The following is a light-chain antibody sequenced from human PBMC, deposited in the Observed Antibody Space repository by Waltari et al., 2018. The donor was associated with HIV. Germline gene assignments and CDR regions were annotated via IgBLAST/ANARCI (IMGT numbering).Light chain of an antibody. CDR1: QSVFWKSNKNNY. Sequence: DIVMTQSPDSLAVSLGERAPINCTSRQSVFWKSNKNNYLAWYQQKPGQRPKLLMHWASTRESGVPDRFSGSGSGTDFTLTISSLQAEDVAVYFCQQYYSNPLTFGGGTKVEI. J-gene: IGKJ4*01. CDR3: QQYYSNPLT. V-gene: IGKV4-1*01. CDR2: WAS.